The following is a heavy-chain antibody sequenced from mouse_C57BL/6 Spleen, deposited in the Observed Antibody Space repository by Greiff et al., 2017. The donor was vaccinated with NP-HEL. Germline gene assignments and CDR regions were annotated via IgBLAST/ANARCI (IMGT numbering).Heavy chain of an antibody. CDR1: GYTFTDYE. J-gene: IGHJ3*01. D-gene: IGHD2-2*01. V-gene: IGHV1-15*01. CDR3: TRTGYGAWFAY. CDR2: IDPETGGT. Sequence: VQLKQSGAELVRPGASVTLSCKASGYTFTDYEMHWVKQTPVHGLEWIGAIDPETGGTAYNQKFKGKAILTADKSSSTAYMELRSLTSEDSAVYYCTRTGYGAWFAYWGQGTLVTVSA.